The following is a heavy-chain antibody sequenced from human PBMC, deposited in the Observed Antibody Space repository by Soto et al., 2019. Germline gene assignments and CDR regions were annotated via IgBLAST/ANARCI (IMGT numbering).Heavy chain of an antibody. CDR3: VRLDYYDSSPPYY. V-gene: IGHV5-10-1*01. D-gene: IGHD3-22*01. Sequence: GESLKISCKGSGYSFAGYWITWVRQKPGKGLEWMGRIDPSDSQTYYSPSFRGHVTISATKSINTAYLQWSSLKASDTAMYYCVRLDYYDSSPPYYWGQGTQVTVSS. CDR1: GYSFAGYW. J-gene: IGHJ4*02. CDR2: IDPSDSQT.